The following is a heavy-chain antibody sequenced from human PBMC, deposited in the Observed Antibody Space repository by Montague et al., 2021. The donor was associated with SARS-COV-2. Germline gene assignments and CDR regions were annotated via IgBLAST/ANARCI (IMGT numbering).Heavy chain of an antibody. J-gene: IGHJ6*02. Sequence: TLSLTCTVSGGSISSVSYYWSWIRQPAGKGLEWIGRIYTSGSTNYNPSLKSRVTISVDTSKNQFSLKLSSVTAADTAVYYCARVGVGTMVRGVIPAYYYYGMDVWGQGTTVTVSS. V-gene: IGHV4-61*02. CDR3: ARVGVGTMVRGVIPAYYYYGMDV. CDR2: IYTSGST. CDR1: GGSISSVSYY. D-gene: IGHD3-10*01.